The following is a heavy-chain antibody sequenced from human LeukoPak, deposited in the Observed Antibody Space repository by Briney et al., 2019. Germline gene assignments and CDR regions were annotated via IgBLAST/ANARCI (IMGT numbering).Heavy chain of an antibody. D-gene: IGHD2-15*01. CDR3: AKDHPRQGVTAHTPFDY. Sequence: GGSLRLSCAASGFTFSSYAMSCVRQAPGKGLEWVSAISGSGGSTYYPDSVEGRFTISRDNSKNTLYLQMNSLRAEDTAIYYCAKDHPRQGVTAHTPFDYWGQGTLVTVSS. J-gene: IGHJ4*02. CDR1: GFTFSSYA. CDR2: ISGSGGST. V-gene: IGHV3-23*01.